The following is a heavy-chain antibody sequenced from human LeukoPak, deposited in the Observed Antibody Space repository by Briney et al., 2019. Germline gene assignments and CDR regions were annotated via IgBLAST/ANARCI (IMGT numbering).Heavy chain of an antibody. CDR3: ARAINIAAPGPGY. CDR1: GGSLSGYY. D-gene: IGHD6-13*01. V-gene: IGHV4-34*01. J-gene: IGHJ4*02. CDR2: INHSGST. Sequence: SETLSLTCAVYGGSLSGYYWSWIRQPPGKGLEWIGEINHSGSTNYNPSLKSRVTISVDTSKNQFSLKLSSVTAADTAVYYCARAINIAAPGPGYWGQGTLVTVSS.